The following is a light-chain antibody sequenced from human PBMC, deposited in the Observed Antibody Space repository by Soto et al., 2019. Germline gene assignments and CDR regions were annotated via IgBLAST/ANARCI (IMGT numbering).Light chain of an antibody. CDR1: QNILSW. CDR3: QQANTFPIT. Sequence: DIQMTQSPSSVSASVGDTVTITCRASQNILSWLAWYQQKPGEAPRLLIYASSHLQSGVPSRFSGSRSGTEFTLTISSLQPEDFATYYCQQANTFPITFGPGTRLDIK. CDR2: ASS. J-gene: IGKJ3*01. V-gene: IGKV1-12*01.